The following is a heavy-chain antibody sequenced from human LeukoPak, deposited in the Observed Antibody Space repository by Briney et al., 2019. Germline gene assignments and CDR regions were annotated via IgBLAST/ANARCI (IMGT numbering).Heavy chain of an antibody. Sequence: PSETLSLTCTVSGGSISNYYWSWIRQPAGKGLEWIGRIYDSGSPNYSPSLRSRVTMSVDTSTNQFSLNLYSVTAADTAVYYCARGSGSGDCDYWGREPWSPSPQ. CDR3: ARGSGSGDCDY. V-gene: IGHV4-4*07. CDR2: IYDSGSP. J-gene: IGHJ4*02. CDR1: GGSISNYY. D-gene: IGHD2-21*01.